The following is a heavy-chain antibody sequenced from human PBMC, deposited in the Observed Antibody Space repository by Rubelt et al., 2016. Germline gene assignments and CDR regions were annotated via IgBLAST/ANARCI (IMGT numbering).Heavy chain of an antibody. CDR2: ISGSGGST. D-gene: IGHD4-23*01. J-gene: IGHJ4*02. V-gene: IGHV3-23*01. CDR3: ARVRKFRANAIYYGGLAGGIFDY. Sequence: GKGLEWVSAISGSGGSTYYADSVKGRFTISRDNSKNTLYLQMNSLRAEDTAVYYCARVRKFRANAIYYGGLAGGIFDYWGQGTLVTVSS.